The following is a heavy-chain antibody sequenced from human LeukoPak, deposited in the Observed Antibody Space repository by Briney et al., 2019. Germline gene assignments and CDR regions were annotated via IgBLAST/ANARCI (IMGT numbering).Heavy chain of an antibody. CDR2: INPNSGGT. CDR1: GYTFTGYY. CDR3: ARVRAAADNWFDP. D-gene: IGHD6-13*01. J-gene: IGHJ5*02. V-gene: IGHV1-2*02. Sequence: ASVKVSCKASGYTFTGYYMHWVRQAPGQGLEWMGWINPNSGGTNYAQKFQGRVTMTRDTSISTAYMELSRLRSDDMAVYYCARVRAAADNWFDPWGQGTLVTVSS.